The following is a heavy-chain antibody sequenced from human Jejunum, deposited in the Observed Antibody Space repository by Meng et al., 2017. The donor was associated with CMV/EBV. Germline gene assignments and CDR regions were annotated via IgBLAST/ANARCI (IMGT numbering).Heavy chain of an antibody. D-gene: IGHD4/OR15-4a*01. V-gene: IGHV3-30-3*01. J-gene: IGHJ5*02. CDR3: TSDYGGFDP. CDR1: GFTFSRYT. CDR2: ISYDGTNK. Sequence: VQLVESGGGVVQPGGCLRFSCAASGFTFSRYTMHWVRQAPGQGLEWLAIISYDGTNKYYADSLKGRFTISRDNSKNTAFLQMNSLRPDDTGVYYCTSDYGGFDPWGQGTLVTVSS.